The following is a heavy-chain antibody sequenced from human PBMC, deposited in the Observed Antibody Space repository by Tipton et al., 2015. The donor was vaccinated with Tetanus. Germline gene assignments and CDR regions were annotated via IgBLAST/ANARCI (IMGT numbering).Heavy chain of an antibody. CDR1: GASIRSYY. V-gene: IGHV4-59*12. CDR2: INYSGNT. D-gene: IGHD2-15*01. CDR3: ARVFGQLLRVVVFDY. J-gene: IGHJ4*02. Sequence: TLSLTCSVSGASIRSYYWSWIRQPPGKALEFIGYINYSGNTRNNPSLRSRVTTSVDMSKKQFSLRLTSVTAADTAVYYCARVFGQLLRVVVFDYWGQGMMVTVSS.